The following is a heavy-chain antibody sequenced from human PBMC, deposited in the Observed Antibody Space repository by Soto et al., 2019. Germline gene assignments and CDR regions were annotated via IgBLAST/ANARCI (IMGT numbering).Heavy chain of an antibody. Sequence: SETLSLTCTVSGGSISSSSYYWGWIRQPPGKGLEWIGSIYYSGSTYYNPSLKSRVTISVDTYKNQFSLKLSSVTAADTAVYYCARLGFCSGGSCYSDAFDIWGQGTMVPVSS. CDR2: IYYSGST. CDR1: GGSISSSSYY. V-gene: IGHV4-39*01. J-gene: IGHJ3*02. CDR3: ARLGFCSGGSCYSDAFDI. D-gene: IGHD2-15*01.